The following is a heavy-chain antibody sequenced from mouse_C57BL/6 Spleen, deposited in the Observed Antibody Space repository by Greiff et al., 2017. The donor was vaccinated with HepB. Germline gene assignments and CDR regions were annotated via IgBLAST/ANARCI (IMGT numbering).Heavy chain of an antibody. CDR1: GFTFSDYG. J-gene: IGHJ4*01. D-gene: IGHD1-1*01. CDR2: ISSGSSTI. Sequence: EVKLQESGGGLVKPGGSLKLSCAASGFTFSDYGMHWVRQAPEKGLEWVAYISSGSSTIYYADTVKGRFTISRDNAKNTLFLQMTSLRSEDTAMYYCAREDYGSPLDYWGQGTSVTVSS. CDR3: AREDYGSPLDY. V-gene: IGHV5-17*01.